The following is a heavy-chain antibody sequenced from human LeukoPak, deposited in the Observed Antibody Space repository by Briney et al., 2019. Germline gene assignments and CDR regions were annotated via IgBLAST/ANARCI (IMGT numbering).Heavy chain of an antibody. V-gene: IGHV3-30*02. CDR1: GFIFNDYG. CDR3: AKEGTASKPSDLDY. Sequence: GGSLRLSCAASGFIFNDYGMHWVRQAPGKGLEWLAFIRYNGDNKYYVDSVKGRFTISRDNSKNTLHLQMNSLKPEDTAVYYCAKEGTASKPSDLDYWGQGTLVTVSS. J-gene: IGHJ4*02. CDR2: IRYNGDNK. D-gene: IGHD1/OR15-1a*01.